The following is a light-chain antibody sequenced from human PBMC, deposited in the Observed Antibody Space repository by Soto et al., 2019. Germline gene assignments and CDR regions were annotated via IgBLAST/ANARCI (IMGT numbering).Light chain of an antibody. CDR1: QSVSSSY. CDR3: QQHRTVLT. V-gene: IGKV3-20*01. Sequence: EIVLTQSPGTLSLSPGERATLSCRARQSVSSSYLAWYQQKPGQAPRLLIYGASIRATGIPARFSGSESGTDFSLTISRLEPEEFAVYYWQQHRTVLTFGHATKVDIK. CDR2: GAS. J-gene: IGKJ3*01.